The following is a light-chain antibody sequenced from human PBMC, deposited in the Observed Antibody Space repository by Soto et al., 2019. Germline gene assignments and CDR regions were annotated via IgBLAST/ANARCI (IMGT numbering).Light chain of an antibody. J-gene: IGKJ2*01. V-gene: IGKV4-1*01. CDR1: QSVLYSSNNKNY. Sequence: DIVMTQSPDSLPVSLGERATINCRSSQSVLYSSNNKNYLTWYQQKPGQPPTLLIYWASTLESGVPDRFSGSGSGTDFTLTISSLQAEDVAVYYCQQYYSVPYTFGQGTKLEIK. CDR2: WAS. CDR3: QQYYSVPYT.